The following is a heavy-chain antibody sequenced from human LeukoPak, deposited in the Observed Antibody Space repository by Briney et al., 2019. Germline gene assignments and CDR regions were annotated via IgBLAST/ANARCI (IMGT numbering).Heavy chain of an antibody. V-gene: IGHV4-30-2*01. CDR2: IYHSGST. CDR1: GGSISSGGYS. D-gene: IGHD3-22*01. J-gene: IGHJ3*02. Sequence: SETLSLTCAVSGGSISSGGYSWSWIRQPPGKGLEWIGYIYHSGSTYYNPSLKSRVTISVDRSKNQFSLKLSSVAAADTAVYYCARGNYYDSSGYLRAFDIWGQGTMVTVSS. CDR3: ARGNYYDSSGYLRAFDI.